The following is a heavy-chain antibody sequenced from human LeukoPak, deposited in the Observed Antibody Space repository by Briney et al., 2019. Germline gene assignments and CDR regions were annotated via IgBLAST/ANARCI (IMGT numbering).Heavy chain of an antibody. CDR1: GFTFSSYW. CDR2: IKQDGSEK. D-gene: IGHD1-26*01. Sequence: GGSLRLSCAASGFTFSSYWMSWVRQAPGKGLEGVANIKQDGSEKYYVDSVKGRFTISRDNAKNTLYLQINRQRAEDTAVYYCARGGSCLSAFDIWGQGTMVTVSS. J-gene: IGHJ3*02. V-gene: IGHV3-7*03. CDR3: ARGGSCLSAFDI.